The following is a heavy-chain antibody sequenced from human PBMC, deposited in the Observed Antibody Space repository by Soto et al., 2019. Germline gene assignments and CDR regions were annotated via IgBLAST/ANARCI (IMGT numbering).Heavy chain of an antibody. CDR1: GYTFTGYY. D-gene: IGHD3-22*01. CDR3: ARDRGSRQYYYDSSGAGGEFDY. Sequence: GASVKVSCKASGYTFTGYYMHWVRQAPGQGLEWMGWINPNSGGTNYAQKFQGWVTMTRDTSISTAYMELSRLRSDDTAVYYCARDRGSRQYYYDSSGAGGEFDYWGQGTLVTVSS. J-gene: IGHJ4*02. CDR2: INPNSGGT. V-gene: IGHV1-2*04.